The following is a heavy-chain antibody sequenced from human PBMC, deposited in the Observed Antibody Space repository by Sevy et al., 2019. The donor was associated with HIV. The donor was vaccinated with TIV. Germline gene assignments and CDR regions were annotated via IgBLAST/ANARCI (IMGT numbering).Heavy chain of an antibody. CDR3: AKDHDNNWFDP. V-gene: IGHV3-23*01. J-gene: IGHJ5*02. CDR2: ISVSGGST. CDR1: GFSFNLYA. Sequence: GESLKISCAASGFSFNLYAMTWVRQAPGKGLEWVSTISVSGGSTYYADSVKGQFTISRDNSKNTLYLQMNSLRAEDTAVYYCAKDHDNNWFDPWGQRTLVTVSS. D-gene: IGHD3-9*01.